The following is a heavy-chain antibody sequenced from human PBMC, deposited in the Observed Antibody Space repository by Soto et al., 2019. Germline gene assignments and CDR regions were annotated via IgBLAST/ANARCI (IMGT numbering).Heavy chain of an antibody. Sequence: SETLSLTCTVSGGSISSYYWSWIRQPPGKGLEWIGYIYYSGSTNYNPSLKSRVTISVDTSKNQFSLKLSSVTAADTAVYYCATWGTPRAQGGFDYWGQGTLVTVSS. J-gene: IGHJ4*02. V-gene: IGHV4-59*01. D-gene: IGHD3-16*01. CDR3: ATWGTPRAQGGFDY. CDR2: IYYSGST. CDR1: GGSISSYY.